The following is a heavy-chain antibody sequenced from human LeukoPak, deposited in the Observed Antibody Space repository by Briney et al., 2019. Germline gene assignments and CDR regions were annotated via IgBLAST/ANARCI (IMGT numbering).Heavy chain of an antibody. CDR1: GFTFSSYA. CDR3: AKDIVATTDYFDY. J-gene: IGHJ4*02. V-gene: IGHV3-23*01. D-gene: IGHD5-12*01. Sequence: PGGSLRLSCAASGFTFSSYAMSWVRQAPGKGLECVSHIRGSADSTYYSDSVKGRFTISRDNSKNTLYLQMNSLRAEDTAVYYCAKDIVATTDYFDYWGQGTLVTVSS. CDR2: IRGSADST.